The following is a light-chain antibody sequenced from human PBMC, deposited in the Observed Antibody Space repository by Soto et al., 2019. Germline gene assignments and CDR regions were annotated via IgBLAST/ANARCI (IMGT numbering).Light chain of an antibody. CDR3: QQYVRSPPWT. V-gene: IGKV3-20*01. Sequence: EIVLTQSPGTLSLSPGERATLSCRASQSVSSNYLAWYQVKPGQAPRLLIYGASSRATGIPDRFSGSGSGTDFTITISRLEPEDFAVYYCQQYVRSPPWTFGQGTKVEIK. CDR2: GAS. CDR1: QSVSSNY. J-gene: IGKJ1*01.